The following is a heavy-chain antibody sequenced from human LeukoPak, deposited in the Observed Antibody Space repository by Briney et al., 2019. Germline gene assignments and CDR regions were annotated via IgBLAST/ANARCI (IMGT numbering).Heavy chain of an antibody. CDR2: INPNSGGT. V-gene: IGHV1-2*02. J-gene: IGHJ5*02. CDR3: ARGGLSCTNAVCYDNWFDP. Sequence: ASVKVSCKASGYTFTGYYMHWVRQAPGQGLEWMGWINPNSGGTNYAQKFQGRVTMTRDTSISTAYMELSRLRSDDTAVYYCARGGLSCTNAVCYDNWFDPWGQGTLVTVSS. CDR1: GYTFTGYY. D-gene: IGHD2-8*01.